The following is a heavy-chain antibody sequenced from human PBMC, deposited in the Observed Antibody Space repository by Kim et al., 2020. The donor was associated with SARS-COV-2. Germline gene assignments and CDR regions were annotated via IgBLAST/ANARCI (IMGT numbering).Heavy chain of an antibody. CDR2: INQDGSEK. V-gene: IGHV3-7*01. CDR3: ARDRSGYCTTTTCYDNWFDP. J-gene: IGHJ5*02. D-gene: IGHD2-2*01. Sequence: GGSLRLSCAVSGFTLRSYWMSWVRQAPWRGLERVANINQDGSEKIYVDSVKGRFTISRDNTKNSLYLQMNSLTAEDTAVYYCARDRSGYCTTTTCYDNWFDPWGQGTLVTVSS. CDR1: GFTLRSYW.